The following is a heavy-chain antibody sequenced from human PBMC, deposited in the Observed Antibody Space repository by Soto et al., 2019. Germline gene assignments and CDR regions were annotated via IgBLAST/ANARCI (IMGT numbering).Heavy chain of an antibody. CDR3: ARDWGTPGRGSAVGYYYHYGMDV. V-gene: IGHV3-7*05. CDR1: EFTFNTYW. CDR2: IKDDGSEK. Sequence: EVQLVESGGGLVQPGGSLRLSCVASEFTFNTYWMNWVRQAPGRGLEWVANIKDDGSEKNYVESVKGRFAISRDNAKNSLYLHMNSLRGEDTAVYFCARDWGTPGRGSAVGYYYHYGMDVWGQGTTVTVSS. D-gene: IGHD6-19*01. J-gene: IGHJ6*02.